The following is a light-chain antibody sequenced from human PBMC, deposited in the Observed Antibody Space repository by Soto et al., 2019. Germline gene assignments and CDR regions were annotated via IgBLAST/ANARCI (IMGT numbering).Light chain of an antibody. CDR2: EVS. V-gene: IGLV2-14*01. J-gene: IGLJ1*01. Sequence: QSALTQPASVSGSPGQSIIISCTGTSSDVGGYKFVSWYQQHPGKAPKLVIYEVSNRPSGVSNRFSGSKSGNTASLTISGLQAEDEADYYCNSYTGSSPLYVFGTGTKVTVL. CDR3: NSYTGSSPLYV. CDR1: SSDVGGYKF.